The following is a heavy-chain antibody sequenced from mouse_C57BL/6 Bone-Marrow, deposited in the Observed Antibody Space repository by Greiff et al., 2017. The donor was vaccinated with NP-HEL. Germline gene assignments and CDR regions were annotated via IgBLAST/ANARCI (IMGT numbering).Heavy chain of an antibody. Sequence: VQLKQSGPVLVKPGASVKMSCKASGYTFTDYYMNWVKQSHGKSLEWIGVINPYNGGTSYNQKFKGKATLTVDKSSSTAYMELNSLTSEDSAVYYCARDQRAWFAYWGQGTLVTVSA. J-gene: IGHJ3*01. CDR3: ARDQRAWFAY. CDR1: GYTFTDYY. V-gene: IGHV1-19*01. CDR2: INPYNGGT.